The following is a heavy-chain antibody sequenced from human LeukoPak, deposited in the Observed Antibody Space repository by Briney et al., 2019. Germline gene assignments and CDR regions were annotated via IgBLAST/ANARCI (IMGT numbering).Heavy chain of an antibody. J-gene: IGHJ4*02. CDR1: GGSISSYY. V-gene: IGHV4-59*04. CDR2: NSGTT. D-gene: IGHD3-22*01. Sequence: SETLSLTFTVSGGSISSYYWSWIRQPPGKGPEWIGNNSGTTYYNPSLNSRVAISVDTSKNQFSLNLSSVTAADTAIYYCARDGAVSGYSFDYWGQGILVTVSS. CDR3: ARDGAVSGYSFDY.